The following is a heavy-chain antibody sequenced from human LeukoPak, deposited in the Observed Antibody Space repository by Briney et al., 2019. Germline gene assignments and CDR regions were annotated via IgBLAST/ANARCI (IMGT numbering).Heavy chain of an antibody. CDR3: ARDRERWSQPPITRGYYYMDV. D-gene: IGHD5-24*01. Sequence: SETLSLTCTVSGGSISSSSYYWGWIRQPPGKGLEWIGSIYYSGSTYYNPSLKSRVTISVDTSKNQFSLKLSSVTAADTAVYYCARDRERWSQPPITRGYYYMDVWGKGTTVTVSS. V-gene: IGHV4-39*07. J-gene: IGHJ6*03. CDR1: GGSISSSSYY. CDR2: IYYSGST.